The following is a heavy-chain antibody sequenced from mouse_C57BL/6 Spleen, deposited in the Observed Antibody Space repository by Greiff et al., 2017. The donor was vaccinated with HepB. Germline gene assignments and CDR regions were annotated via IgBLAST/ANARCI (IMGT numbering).Heavy chain of an antibody. J-gene: IGHJ2*01. D-gene: IGHD2-2*01. CDR3: ARTMVKTLFDY. Sequence: QVQLQQPGAELVMPGASVKLSCKASGYTFTSYWMHWVKQRPGQGLEWIGEIDPSDSYTNYNQKFKGKSTLTVDKSSSTAYMQLSSLTSEYSAVYYCARTMVKTLFDYWGQGTTLTVSS. V-gene: IGHV1-69*01. CDR1: GYTFTSYW. CDR2: IDPSDSYT.